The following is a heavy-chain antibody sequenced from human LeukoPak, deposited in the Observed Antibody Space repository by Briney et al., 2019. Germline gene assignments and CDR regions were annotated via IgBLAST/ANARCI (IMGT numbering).Heavy chain of an antibody. CDR3: ARFGVDYDMDV. CDR1: GGSISGHY. J-gene: IGHJ6*02. Sequence: PSETLSLTCTVSGGSISGHYWTWIRQPPGKGLEWIGQIHYSGRPDYNPSLKSRVTISGDTSKNQLSLKVTSVTGADTAVYYCARFGVDYDMDVWGQGTTVTVSS. D-gene: IGHD3-16*01. CDR2: IHYSGRP. V-gene: IGHV4-59*11.